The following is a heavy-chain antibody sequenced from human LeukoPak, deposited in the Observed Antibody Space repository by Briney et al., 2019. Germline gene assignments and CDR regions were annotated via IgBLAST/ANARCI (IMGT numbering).Heavy chain of an antibody. CDR1: GFSFSNYG. CDR2: ISYDESDK. CDR3: AKGVVAATNAAYYGMDV. J-gene: IGHJ6*02. Sequence: GVSLRLSCAASGFSFSNYGMLWVRQAPGTGLEGVAVISYDESDKYYADSVKGRFTISRDNSKNTLYLQMNSLRPEDTAVYYCAKGVVAATNAAYYGMDVWGQGTTVTVSS. D-gene: IGHD2-15*01. V-gene: IGHV3-30*18.